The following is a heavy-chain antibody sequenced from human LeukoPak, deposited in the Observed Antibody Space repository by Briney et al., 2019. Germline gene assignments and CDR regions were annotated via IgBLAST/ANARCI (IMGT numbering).Heavy chain of an antibody. V-gene: IGHV3-21*01. D-gene: IGHD3-22*01. CDR3: ARDRRFYYDSSDNDAFDI. J-gene: IGHJ3*02. CDR2: ITDST. Sequence: PGGSLRLSCAASGFTFSSYAMTWVRQAPGKGLEWVSAITDSTYFADSVKGRFTVSRDNAKNSLYLQMNSLRAEDTAVYYCARDRRFYYDSSDNDAFDIWGQGTMVTVSS. CDR1: GFTFSSYA.